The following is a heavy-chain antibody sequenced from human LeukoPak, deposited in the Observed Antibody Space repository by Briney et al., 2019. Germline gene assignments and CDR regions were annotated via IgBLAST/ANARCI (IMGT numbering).Heavy chain of an antibody. V-gene: IGHV4-39*07. CDR2: IFYSGTT. CDR1: GGSISTSNYY. Sequence: SETLSLTCTVSGGSISTSNYYCGWIRQPPGKGLEWIGYIFYSGTTYYGPSLKSRLTIPLDTSRNQFSLKLNPVAPGDTAVYYFAKSTGYGLIDIWGQGTMVTVSS. D-gene: IGHD3-9*01. J-gene: IGHJ3*02. CDR3: AKSTGYGLIDI.